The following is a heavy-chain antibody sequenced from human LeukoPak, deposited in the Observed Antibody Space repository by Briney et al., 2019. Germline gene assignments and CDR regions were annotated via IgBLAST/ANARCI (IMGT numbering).Heavy chain of an antibody. V-gene: IGHV3-23*01. CDR3: VKQYVDI. CDR1: GFTFSTNA. CDR2: ISGSGAST. J-gene: IGHJ5*02. Sequence: GGSLRLSCLTSGFTFSTNAMSWVRQAPGKGLEWISGISGSGASTYYADSVTGRFTISRDNSRNTLYLQMNSLRGEDTAVYYCVKQYVDIWGQGTLVIVSS.